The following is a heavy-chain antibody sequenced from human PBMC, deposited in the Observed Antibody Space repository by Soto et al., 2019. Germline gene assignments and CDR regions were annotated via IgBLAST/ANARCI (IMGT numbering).Heavy chain of an antibody. CDR3: ARDIFGGSYDFLH. V-gene: IGHV3-66*01. J-gene: IGHJ4*02. CDR2: ISSDGRT. D-gene: IGHD3-3*01. Sequence: GGSLRLSCAASGFSVNNLFMTWVRQAPGKGLEWVSVISSDGRTYYADPVKGRFTISRDISKNTLYLAMNSLRPGDTAVYYCARDIFGGSYDFLHGGQGTLVTVSS. CDR1: GFSVNNLF.